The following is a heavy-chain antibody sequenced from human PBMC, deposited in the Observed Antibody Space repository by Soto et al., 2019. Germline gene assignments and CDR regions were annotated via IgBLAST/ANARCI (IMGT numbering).Heavy chain of an antibody. J-gene: IGHJ6*02. CDR1: GGTFSSHA. Sequence: QVQLVQSGAEVKKPGSSVKVSCKASGGTFSSHAISWVRQAPGQGLEWMGGIIPFFKAANYAQKFQDRVTITADDSTSTAYMDLYSLRSEDTAVYYCARDVPLNYYDGTFSYYAMDVWGQWTTVTVSS. D-gene: IGHD3-16*01. V-gene: IGHV1-69*01. CDR3: ARDVPLNYYDGTFSYYAMDV. CDR2: IIPFFKAA.